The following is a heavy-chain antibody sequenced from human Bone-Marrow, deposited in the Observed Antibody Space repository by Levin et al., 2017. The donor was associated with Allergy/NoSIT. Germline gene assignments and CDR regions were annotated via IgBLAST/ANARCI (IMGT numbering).Heavy chain of an antibody. D-gene: IGHD3-3*01. CDR1: GFTFNAYW. CDR3: AKDSSYYDFARSFDP. V-gene: IGHV3-74*01. J-gene: IGHJ5*01. Sequence: GGSLRLSCAASGFTFNAYWMHWVRQAPGKGLVWVSRINSDGRTTNYADSVRGRFTISRDNAKNTLFLQMNSLRDEDTAVYYCAKDSSYYDFARSFDPWGQGTLVTVSS. CDR2: INSDGRTT.